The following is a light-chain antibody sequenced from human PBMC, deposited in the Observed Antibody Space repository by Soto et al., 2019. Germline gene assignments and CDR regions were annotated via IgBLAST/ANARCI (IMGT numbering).Light chain of an antibody. CDR1: QSISDW. J-gene: IGKJ1*01. CDR3: QQYSNYSAT. V-gene: IGKV1-5*01. Sequence: DVQMTQSPSTLSASVGDRVTITCRASQSISDWLAWFQQKPGQAPRLLIYDASSLQSGVPSRFSGSGSGTEFTLTINSLQPDDFATYFCQQYSNYSATFGQGTRWIS. CDR2: DAS.